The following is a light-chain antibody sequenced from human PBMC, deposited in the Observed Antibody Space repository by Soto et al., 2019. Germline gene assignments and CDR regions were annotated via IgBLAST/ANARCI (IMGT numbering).Light chain of an antibody. V-gene: IGLV2-11*01. CDR2: AVT. CDR3: CSYAGSYTHYV. CDR1: SSDVGVYNY. Sequence: QSALTQPRSVSGSPGQSGTMSCSGTSSDVGVYNYVSWYQQYPGKAPKVMIYAVTERPSGGPDRISGSKSGNTASLTISGLQAEDEADYYCCSYAGSYTHYVFGTGTKVTVL. J-gene: IGLJ1*01.